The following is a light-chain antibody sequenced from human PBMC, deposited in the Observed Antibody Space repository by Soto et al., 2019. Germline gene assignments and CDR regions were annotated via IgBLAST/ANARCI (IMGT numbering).Light chain of an antibody. Sequence: DIQMTHAPSSLSASVLDRVTITFRASQSISSYLNWYQQKQGKAPKLLIYAEYSLQSGVTSRFSGSGSGKDFTITIRSLQNEDFENYCCQKSYSTSWTCGHG. V-gene: IGKV1-39*01. CDR2: AEY. J-gene: IGKJ1*01. CDR1: QSISSY. CDR3: QKSYSTSWT.